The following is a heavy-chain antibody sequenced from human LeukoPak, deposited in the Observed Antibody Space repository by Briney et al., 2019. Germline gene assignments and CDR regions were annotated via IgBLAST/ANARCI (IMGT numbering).Heavy chain of an antibody. V-gene: IGHV4-59*01. J-gene: IGHJ4*02. CDR3: ASTLYSGSYYLTQLDY. D-gene: IGHD1-26*01. Sequence: PSETLSLTXTVSGGSISSYYWSWIRQAPGKGLEWLGYIYYSGSTNYNPSLKSRVTISVDTSKNQFSLKLSSVTAADTAVYYCASTLYSGSYYLTQLDYWGQGTLVTVSS. CDR1: GGSISSYY. CDR2: IYYSGST.